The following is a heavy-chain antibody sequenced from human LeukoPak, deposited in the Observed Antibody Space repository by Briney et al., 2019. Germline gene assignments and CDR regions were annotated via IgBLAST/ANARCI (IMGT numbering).Heavy chain of an antibody. V-gene: IGHV4-39*01. J-gene: IGHJ3*02. CDR3: ASHYRYAFDN. D-gene: IGHD3-16*02. CDR1: GGSISTSSYY. CDR2: IYYTGGT. Sequence: SGTLSLTCAVSGGSISTSSYYWGWIRQPPEKGQEWIGSIYYTGGTYYSPSLKSRVTMSVDTSKNQFSLKLNSVTAADTAVYYCASHYRYAFDNWGQGTLVTVSS.